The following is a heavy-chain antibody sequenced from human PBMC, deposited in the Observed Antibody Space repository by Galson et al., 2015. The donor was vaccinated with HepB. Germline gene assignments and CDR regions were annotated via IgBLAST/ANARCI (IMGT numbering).Heavy chain of an antibody. Sequence: SLRLSCAASGFPFRNSAMTWVRHVPGKGLEWASGVSTSGDRTYYPDSVRGRFSMSRDNSKNTVYLQMNDLRPEDTAIYYCAKSGYDGSGYGFNDYWGQGTQVTVTS. CDR3: AKSGYDGSGYGFNDY. V-gene: IGHV3-23*01. J-gene: IGHJ4*02. CDR1: GFPFRNSA. D-gene: IGHD3-22*01. CDR2: VSTSGDRT.